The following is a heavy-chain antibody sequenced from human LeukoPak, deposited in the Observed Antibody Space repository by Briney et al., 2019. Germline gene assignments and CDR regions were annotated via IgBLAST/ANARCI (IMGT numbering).Heavy chain of an antibody. Sequence: SETLSLTCTVSGGSISSYYWSWIRQPAGKGLERIGRIYTSGSTNYNPSLKSRVTMSGDTSKNQFSLKLSSVTAADTAVYYCARVVPTSHYDYVWGSYRPTYYFDYWGQGTLVTVSS. J-gene: IGHJ4*02. CDR2: IYTSGST. CDR3: ARVVPTSHYDYVWGSYRPTYYFDY. CDR1: GGSISSYY. V-gene: IGHV4-4*07. D-gene: IGHD3-16*02.